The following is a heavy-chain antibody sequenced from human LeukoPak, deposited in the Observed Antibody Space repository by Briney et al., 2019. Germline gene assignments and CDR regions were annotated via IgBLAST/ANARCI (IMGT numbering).Heavy chain of an antibody. V-gene: IGHV4-59*08. D-gene: IGHD5-18*01. CDR3: ARHGIQLWGNDAFDI. CDR1: GGSISSYY. J-gene: IGHJ3*02. Sequence: PSETLSLTCTVSGGSISSYYWSWIRQPPGKGLEWIGYIYYSGSTNYNPSLKSRVTISVDTSKNQFSLKLSSVTAADTAVYYCARHGIQLWGNDAFDIWGQGTMVTVSS. CDR2: IYYSGST.